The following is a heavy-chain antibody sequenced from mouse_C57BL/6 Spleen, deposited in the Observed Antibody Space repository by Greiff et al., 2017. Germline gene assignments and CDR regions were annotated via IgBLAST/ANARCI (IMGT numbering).Heavy chain of an antibody. CDR1: GYTFTSYW. V-gene: IGHV1-72*01. CDR3: ARDGTGTCCDY. CDR2: IDPNSGGT. D-gene: IGHD4-1*01. J-gene: IGHJ2*01. Sequence: VKLQQPGAELVKPGASVKLSCKASGYTFTSYWMHWVKQRPGRGLEWIGRIDPNSGGTKYNEKFKSKATLTVDKPSRTADMQLSSQTSEDSAVYYCARDGTGTCCDYGGEGTTLTVSS.